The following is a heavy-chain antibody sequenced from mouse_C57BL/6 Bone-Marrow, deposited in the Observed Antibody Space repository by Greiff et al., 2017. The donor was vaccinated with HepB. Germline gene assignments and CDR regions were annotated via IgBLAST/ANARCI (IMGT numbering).Heavy chain of an antibody. V-gene: IGHV1-15*01. CDR3: AIPGISFDY. J-gene: IGHJ2*01. CDR1: GYTFTDYE. CDR2: IDPETGGT. D-gene: IGHD4-1*01. Sequence: VQLQQSGAELVRPGASVTLSCKASGYTFTDYEMHWVKQTPVHGLEWIGAIDPETGGTAYNQKFKGKALLTADKSSSTAYMELRSLTSEDSAVYYCAIPGISFDYWGQGTTLTVSS.